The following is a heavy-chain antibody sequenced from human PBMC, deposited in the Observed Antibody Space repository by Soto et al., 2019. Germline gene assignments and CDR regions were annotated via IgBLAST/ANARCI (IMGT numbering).Heavy chain of an antibody. CDR1: GFTFSSYW. Sequence: EVQLVESGGGLVQPGGSLRLSCAASGFTFSSYWMHWVRQAPGKGLVWVSRIHSDGSTTGYADSVKGRFTISRDNDKNTLYLQRNSLRAEDTAVYYCARDLRMATLHDWGQGSLVTVSS. D-gene: IGHD5-12*01. CDR3: ARDLRMATLHD. V-gene: IGHV3-74*01. J-gene: IGHJ4*02. CDR2: IHSDGSTT.